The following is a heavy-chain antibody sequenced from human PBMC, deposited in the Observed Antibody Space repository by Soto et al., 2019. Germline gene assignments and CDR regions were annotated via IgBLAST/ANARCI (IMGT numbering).Heavy chain of an antibody. CDR3: ASQRGSPFYFDY. V-gene: IGHV4-31*03. CDR2: IYDSGTT. D-gene: IGHD1-26*01. J-gene: IGHJ4*02. CDR1: GGSVSSGGYY. Sequence: SETLSLTCTVSGGSVSSGGYYWSWIRQHPGKGLEWIGYIYDSGTTYYNPSLKSRVTISGDTSKNQFSLRLSSVTVADTAVYYCASQRGSPFYFDYWGQGSLVTVSS.